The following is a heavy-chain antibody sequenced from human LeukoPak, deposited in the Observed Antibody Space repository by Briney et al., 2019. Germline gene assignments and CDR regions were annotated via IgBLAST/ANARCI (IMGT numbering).Heavy chain of an antibody. V-gene: IGHV3-13*05. CDR2: IGTAGDP. D-gene: IGHD3-10*01. J-gene: IGHJ2*01. CDR3: ARGSTMLRGVNCYFDL. Sequence: GGSLRRSCAASGFTYSSYDMHWVRQATGKGLEWVSAIGTAGDPYYPGSVKGRFTISRENAKNSLYLQMNSLRAGDTAVYYCARGSTMLRGVNCYFDLWGRGTLVTVSS. CDR1: GFTYSSYD.